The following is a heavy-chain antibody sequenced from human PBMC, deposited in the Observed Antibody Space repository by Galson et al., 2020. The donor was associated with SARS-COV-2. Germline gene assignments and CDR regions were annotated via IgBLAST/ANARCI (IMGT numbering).Heavy chain of an antibody. CDR3: ARVVSRRYWYFDL. Sequence: TLSLTCTVSGGSISSGGYYWSWIRQHPGKGLEWIGYIYYSGSSYYNPSLKSRVTISVDTSKNQFSLKLSSVTAEDTAVYYCARVVSRRYWYFDLWGRGTLVTVSS. CDR2: IYYSGSS. CDR1: GGSISSGGYY. V-gene: IGHV4-31*03. J-gene: IGHJ2*01. D-gene: IGHD3-3*02.